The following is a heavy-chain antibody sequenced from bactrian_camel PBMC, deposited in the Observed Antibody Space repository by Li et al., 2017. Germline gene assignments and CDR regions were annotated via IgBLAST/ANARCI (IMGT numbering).Heavy chain of an antibody. CDR3: AACGR. J-gene: IGHJ4*01. CDR2: IDSGDGTT. V-gene: IGHV3S40*01. CDR1: GFTFSTYG. Sequence: VQLVESGGGLAQPGGSLRLSCAASGFTFSTYGMSWVRQAPGKGLEWVSTIDSGDGTTYYADSVKGRFTISRDNAKNTLYLQMNSPTTEDTAVYDCAACGRRGQGTQVTVS. D-gene: IGHD1*01.